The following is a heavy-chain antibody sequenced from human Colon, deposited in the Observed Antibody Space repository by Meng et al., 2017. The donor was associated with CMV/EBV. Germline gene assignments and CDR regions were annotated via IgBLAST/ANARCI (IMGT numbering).Heavy chain of an antibody. CDR2: IDPNSGDT. J-gene: IGHJ4*02. CDR3: AREGMSTPSAADS. V-gene: IGHV1-2*02. D-gene: IGHD6-25*01. CDR1: GYTFTNYY. Sequence: ASVKVSCKASGYTFTNYYMHWVRQAPGQGLEWMGWIDPNSGDTNVAQSFQGRVSMTRDTSTTTAHMELTSLTSDDTALYYCAREGMSTPSAADSWGQGTLVTVSS.